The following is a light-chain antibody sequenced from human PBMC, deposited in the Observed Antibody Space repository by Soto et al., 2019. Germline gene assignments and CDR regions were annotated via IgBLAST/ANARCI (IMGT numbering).Light chain of an antibody. CDR2: SAS. CDR1: QYIDTY. CDR3: QQFYSYPALT. V-gene: IGKV1-8*01. Sequence: AIRMTQSPSSVSASTGDRVTITCRASQYIDTYLAWYQQKPGKAPKLLIYSASTLQSGVPSRFSGSVSGTDFTLTISGLQSEDFATYYCQQFYSYPALTFGGGTKVEIK. J-gene: IGKJ4*01.